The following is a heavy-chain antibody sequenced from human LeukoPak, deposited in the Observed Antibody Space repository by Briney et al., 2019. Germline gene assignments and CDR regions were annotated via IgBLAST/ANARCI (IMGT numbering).Heavy chain of an antibody. Sequence: GGSLRLSCAASGFTFSSYWMSWVRQAPGKGLEWVANIKQDGSEKYYVDSVKGRFTISRDNAKNSLYLQMNSLRAEDTAVYYCARDQGIQLWFGYYYYYGMDVWGQGTTVTVSS. CDR3: ARDQGIQLWFGYYYYYGMDV. V-gene: IGHV3-7*03. J-gene: IGHJ6*02. CDR2: IKQDGSEK. CDR1: GFTFSSYW. D-gene: IGHD5-18*01.